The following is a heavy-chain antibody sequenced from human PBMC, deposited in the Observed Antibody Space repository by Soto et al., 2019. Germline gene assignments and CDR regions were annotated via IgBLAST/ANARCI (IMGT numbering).Heavy chain of an antibody. CDR1: GFTFSSYG. D-gene: IGHD1-26*01. Sequence: GGSLRLSCAASGFTFSSYGMHWVRQAPGKGLEWVAVIWYDGSNKYYADSVKGRFTISRDNSKNTLYLQMNSLRAEDTAVYYCARPSSKWELLAFDIWGQGTMVTVSS. CDR2: IWYDGSNK. V-gene: IGHV3-33*01. J-gene: IGHJ3*02. CDR3: ARPSSKWELLAFDI.